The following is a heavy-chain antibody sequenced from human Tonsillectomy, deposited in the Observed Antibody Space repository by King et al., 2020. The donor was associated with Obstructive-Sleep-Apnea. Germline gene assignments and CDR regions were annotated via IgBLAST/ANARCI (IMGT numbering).Heavy chain of an antibody. Sequence: VQLVESGGGLVKPGGSLRLSCAASGVTFSDYYMSWIRKAPGKGLEWVSYICRSGSTTYYVDSVKGRFTISRDKAKNSLYLQMNSLSAEDTAVYYCAREGVATATDWGQGTLVTVSS. CDR1: GVTFSDYY. CDR3: AREGVATATD. V-gene: IGHV3-11*01. D-gene: IGHD5-12*01. J-gene: IGHJ4*02. CDR2: ICRSGSTT.